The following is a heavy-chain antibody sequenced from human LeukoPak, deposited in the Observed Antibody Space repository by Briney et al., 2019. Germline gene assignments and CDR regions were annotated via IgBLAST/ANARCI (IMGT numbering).Heavy chain of an antibody. CDR2: INQAGSEK. CDR1: EFNINDHW. D-gene: IGHD3-10*01. CDR3: ARGHYGLGS. J-gene: IGHJ5*01. Sequence: PGGSLRLSCSPSEFNINDHWMSWVRQAAGKGLEWVAHINQAGSEKQYVDSVKGRFTISRDNAKNSLFLHMNSLRPEDTAVYYCARGHYGLGSWGQGTLVTVSS. V-gene: IGHV3-7*04.